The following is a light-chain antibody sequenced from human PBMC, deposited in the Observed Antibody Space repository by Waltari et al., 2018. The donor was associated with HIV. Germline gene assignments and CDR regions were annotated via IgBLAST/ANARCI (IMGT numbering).Light chain of an antibody. J-gene: IGKJ1*01. CDR1: QSVRSN. Sequence: EIVMTQSPATLSVSPEESATLSCRASQSVRSNLAWYQQKPRQAPRLLIYGESTSATGIPARFSGSGSGTEFTLTISSLQSEDFAVYYCQQYNNWPRTFGQGTKVEIK. V-gene: IGKV3-15*01. CDR3: QQYNNWPRT. CDR2: GES.